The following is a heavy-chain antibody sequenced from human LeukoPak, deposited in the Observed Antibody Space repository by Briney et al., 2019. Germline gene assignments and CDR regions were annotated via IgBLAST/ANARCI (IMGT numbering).Heavy chain of an antibody. CDR2: ISAGGGGI. J-gene: IGHJ4*02. Sequence: GGSLRLSCAASGFISRDYPMSWVPQTPGKGLEWVSSISAGGGGIYYADSVKGRFTVSRDDSKNTLYLQMNSLRVEDTALYYCAKESNGRRFDFDYWGQGTLATVSS. D-gene: IGHD1-26*01. CDR3: AKESNGRRFDFDY. CDR1: GFISRDYP. V-gene: IGHV3-23*01.